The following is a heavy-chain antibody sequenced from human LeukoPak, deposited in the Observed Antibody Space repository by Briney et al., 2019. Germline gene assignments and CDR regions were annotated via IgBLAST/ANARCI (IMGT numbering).Heavy chain of an antibody. Sequence: PSETLSLTCTVSGGSISSGGYYWSWIRQPPGKGLEWIGYIYHSGSTYYNPSLKSRVTISVDRSKNQFSLKLSSVTAADTAVYYCARAISDLYSSSWYYFDYWGQGTLVTVSS. CDR2: IYHSGST. V-gene: IGHV4-30-2*01. CDR1: GGSISSGGYY. D-gene: IGHD6-13*01. J-gene: IGHJ4*02. CDR3: ARAISDLYSSSWYYFDY.